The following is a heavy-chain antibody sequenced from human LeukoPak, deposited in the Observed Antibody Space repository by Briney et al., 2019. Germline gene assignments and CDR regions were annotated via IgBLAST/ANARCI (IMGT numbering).Heavy chain of an antibody. J-gene: IGHJ1*01. CDR2: IRYDGSNK. D-gene: IGHD3-22*01. V-gene: IGHV3-30*02. Sequence: SGGSLRLSCAASGFTFSSYGMRWVRQAPGKGLEWVAFIRYDGSNKYYADSVKGRFTISRDNSKNTLYLQMNSLRAEDTAVYYCATSRYYYDSSGYPEYFQHWGQGTLVTVSS. CDR1: GFTFSSYG. CDR3: ATSRYYYDSSGYPEYFQH.